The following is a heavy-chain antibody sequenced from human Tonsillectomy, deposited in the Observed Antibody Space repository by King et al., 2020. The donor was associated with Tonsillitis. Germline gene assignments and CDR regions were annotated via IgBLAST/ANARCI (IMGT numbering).Heavy chain of an antibody. J-gene: IGHJ4*02. CDR2: IKEDGSEK. Sequence: EVQLVESGGGLVQPGGSLRLSCAASGFTFRSYWMSWVRQAPGKGLEWVASIKEDGSEKYYVDSVKGRFTISRDNAKNSLYLQMNNLRAEDTAVYYCASRLAQQWVFDYWGQGTLVTVSS. D-gene: IGHD1-26*01. CDR1: GFTFRSYW. CDR3: ASRLAQQWVFDY. V-gene: IGHV3-7*03.